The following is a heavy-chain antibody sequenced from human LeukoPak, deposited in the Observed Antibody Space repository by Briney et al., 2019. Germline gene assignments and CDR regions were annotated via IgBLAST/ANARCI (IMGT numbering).Heavy chain of an antibody. D-gene: IGHD3-22*01. Sequence: GGSLRLSCATSGFTISPYSMSWVRQAPGKGLEWVACISGSGSHTYYADSVKGRFIISRDNAKNSMSLHINSLRVEDTAMYFCARGDVDYYDSSGSDAFYIWGQGTRVTVSS. CDR1: GFTISPYS. CDR2: ISGSGSHT. V-gene: IGHV3-21*06. CDR3: ARGDVDYYDSSGSDAFYI. J-gene: IGHJ3*02.